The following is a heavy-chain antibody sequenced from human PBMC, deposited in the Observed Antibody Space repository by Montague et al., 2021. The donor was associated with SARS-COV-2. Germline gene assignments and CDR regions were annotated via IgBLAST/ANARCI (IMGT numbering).Heavy chain of an antibody. CDR3: ARAGRPGGSWKYYFDS. Sequence: SETLSLTCTVSGGSISSSSYYWAWIRQPPGTRLEWIGEVYDTGSNNYNPSLKSRVTISLDTSRNQFSLRLTSVTAADTGLYYCARAGRPGGSWKYYFDSWGPGTLVTVSS. D-gene: IGHD6-13*01. V-gene: IGHV4-39*07. J-gene: IGHJ4*02. CDR1: GGSISSSSYY. CDR2: VYDTGSN.